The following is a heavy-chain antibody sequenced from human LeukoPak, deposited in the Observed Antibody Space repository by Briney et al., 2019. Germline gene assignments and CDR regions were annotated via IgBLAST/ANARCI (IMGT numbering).Heavy chain of an antibody. J-gene: IGHJ4*02. CDR3: ARVEGYLDY. CDR1: GFTFSDYW. Sequence: GGSLRLSCVASGFTFSDYWMSWVRQAPGKGLEWVANIKQDGSVKYYVDSVKGRFTISRDNAKNSLYLQMNSLRAEDTAVYYCARVEGYLDYWGQGTLVTVSS. V-gene: IGHV3-7*01. CDR2: IKQDGSVK. D-gene: IGHD5-18*01.